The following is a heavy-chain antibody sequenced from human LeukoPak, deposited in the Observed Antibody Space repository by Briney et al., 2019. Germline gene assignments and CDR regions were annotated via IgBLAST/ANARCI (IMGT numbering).Heavy chain of an antibody. D-gene: IGHD6-13*01. V-gene: IGHV4-59*08. Sequence: PSETLSLTCTVSGGSISSYYWSWIRQPPGKGLEWIGYIYYSGSPNYNPSLKSRVTISVDTSKNQFSLKLSSVTAADTAVYYCARFAKIAAAGTRLWYFDLWGRGTLVTVSS. CDR2: IYYSGSP. CDR3: ARFAKIAAAGTRLWYFDL. J-gene: IGHJ2*01. CDR1: GGSISSYY.